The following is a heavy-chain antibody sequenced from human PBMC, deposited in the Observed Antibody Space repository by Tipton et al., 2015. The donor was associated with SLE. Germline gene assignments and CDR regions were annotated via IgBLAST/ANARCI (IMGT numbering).Heavy chain of an antibody. CDR3: ARRMGSSGYYSLGY. J-gene: IGHJ4*02. Sequence: VQLVQSGGGLVQPGGSLRLSCAASGFTVSSNYMSWVRQSPGKGLEWVSVIYGVGSTYYADSVKGRFTISRHNSKNTLYLQMNSLRAEDTAVYYCARRMGSSGYYSLGYWGQGTLVTVSS. CDR2: IYGVGST. D-gene: IGHD3-22*01. V-gene: IGHV3-53*04. CDR1: GFTVSSNY.